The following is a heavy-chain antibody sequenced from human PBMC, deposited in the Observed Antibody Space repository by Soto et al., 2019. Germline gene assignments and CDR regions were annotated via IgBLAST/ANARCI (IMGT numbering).Heavy chain of an antibody. D-gene: IGHD2-2*01. CDR2: ISYDGSNK. CDR1: GFTFSSYG. J-gene: IGHJ6*03. Sequence: QVQLVESGGGVVQPGRSLRLSCAASGFTFSSYGMHWVRQAPGKGLEWVAVISYDGSNKYYADSVKGRFTISRDNSKNTLYLQMNSLRAEDTAVYYCAKDGLSIVVVPADIDNNYYYYMDVWGKGTTVTVSS. CDR3: AKDGLSIVVVPADIDNNYYYYMDV. V-gene: IGHV3-30*18.